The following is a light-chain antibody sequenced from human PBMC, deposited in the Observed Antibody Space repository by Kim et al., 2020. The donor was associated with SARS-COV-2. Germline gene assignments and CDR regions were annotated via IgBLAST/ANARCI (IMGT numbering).Light chain of an antibody. CDR2: AAS. V-gene: IGKV1D-16*01. Sequence: ASVGDRVTITCRASQAIGTYLVWYQQKPGKAPKSLIYAASTLQSGVPSRFSGSGSGTHFTLTINSLQPEDFATYYCQQYNFYPGTFGQGTRLEIK. J-gene: IGKJ5*01. CDR1: QAIGTY. CDR3: QQYNFYPGT.